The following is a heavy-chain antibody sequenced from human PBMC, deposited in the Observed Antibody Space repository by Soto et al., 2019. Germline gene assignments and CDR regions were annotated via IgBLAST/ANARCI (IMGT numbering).Heavy chain of an antibody. CDR3: ARAGRATRKYYYYYMDV. CDR2: MNPNSGNT. V-gene: IGHV1-8*01. CDR1: GYTFTSYD. J-gene: IGHJ6*03. Sequence: GASVKVSCKASGYTFTSYDINWVRQATGQGLEWMGWMNPNSGNTGYAQKFQGRVTMTRNTSISTAYMELSSLRSEDTAVYYCARAGRATRKYYYYYMDVWGKGTTVTVSS. D-gene: IGHD2-15*01.